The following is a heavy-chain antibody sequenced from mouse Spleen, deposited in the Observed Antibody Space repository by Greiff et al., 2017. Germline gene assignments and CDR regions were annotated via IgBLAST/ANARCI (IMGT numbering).Heavy chain of an antibody. CDR3: ARSYEGVLAY. V-gene: IGHV1-54*01. J-gene: IGHJ3*01. CDR1: GYAFTNYL. CDR2: INPGSGGT. Sequence: VQLQQSGAELVRPGTSVKVSCKASGYAFTNYLIEWVKQRPGQGLEWIGVINPGSGGTNYNEKFKGKATLTADKSSSTAYMQLSSLTSEDSAVYFCARSYEGVLAYWGQGTLVTVSA. D-gene: IGHD1-1*01.